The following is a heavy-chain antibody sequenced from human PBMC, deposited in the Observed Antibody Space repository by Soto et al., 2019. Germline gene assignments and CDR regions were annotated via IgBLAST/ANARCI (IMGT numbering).Heavy chain of an antibody. J-gene: IGHJ4*02. CDR2: ITHSGSA. CDR3: ARSSVRGWSY. CDR1: GGSFSGYY. Sequence: QVQLQQWGAGLLKPSETLSLTCAVYGGSFSGYYWTWIRQPPGKGLEWIGEITHSGSANYNPSLKSRVTISVDTSKNQFSLNLNSVTAADMAVYYCARSSVRGWSYWGQGTLVTVSS. V-gene: IGHV4-34*01. D-gene: IGHD3-10*02.